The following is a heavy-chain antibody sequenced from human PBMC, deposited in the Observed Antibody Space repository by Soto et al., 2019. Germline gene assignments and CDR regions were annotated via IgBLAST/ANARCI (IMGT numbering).Heavy chain of an antibody. D-gene: IGHD1-26*01. J-gene: IGHJ6*02. Sequence: EVQLVESGGDLVQPGGSLRLSCAASGFTFSSYAMNWVRQAPGKGLEWVSAISGSGGNTFYADSVKGRFTISRDNSKNTMFLQMHSLRAEDTAIYYFAMLNSVSYYYHGMDVWGQGTTVTVSS. CDR1: GFTFSSYA. V-gene: IGHV3-23*04. CDR2: ISGSGGNT. CDR3: AMLNSVSYYYHGMDV.